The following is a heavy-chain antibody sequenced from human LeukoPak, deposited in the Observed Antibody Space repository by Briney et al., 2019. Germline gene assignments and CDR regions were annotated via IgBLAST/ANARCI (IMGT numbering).Heavy chain of an antibody. CDR1: GFTFDDYA. J-gene: IGHJ6*02. CDR2: ISWNSGSI. D-gene: IGHD3-10*01. CDR3: AKDMGVRGVSYYYGMDV. V-gene: IGHV3-9*01. Sequence: GGSLRLSCAASGFTFDDYAMHWVRQAPGKGLEWVSGISWNSGSIGYADSVKGRFTISRDNAKNSLYLQMNSLRAEDTALYYCAKDMGVRGVSYYYGMDVWGQGTTVTVPS.